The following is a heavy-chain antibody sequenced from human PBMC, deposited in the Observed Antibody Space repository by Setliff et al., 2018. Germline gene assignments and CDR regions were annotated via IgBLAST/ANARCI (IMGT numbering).Heavy chain of an antibody. D-gene: IGHD6-13*01. CDR2: INQDGSGK. CDR3: ARDDGYNNRWYYY. J-gene: IGHJ4*02. Sequence: LRLSCEASGFTFTSYWMSWVRQAPGKGLEWVGNINQDGSGKYYVDSVKGRFTISRDNAKNSLYVQMNSLRAEDTAVYYCARDDGYNNRWYYYWGQGTLVTVSS. V-gene: IGHV3-7*01. CDR1: GFTFTSYW.